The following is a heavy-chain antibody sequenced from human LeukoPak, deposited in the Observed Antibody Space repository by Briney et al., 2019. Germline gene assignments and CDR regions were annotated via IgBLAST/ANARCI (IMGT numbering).Heavy chain of an antibody. CDR2: IYHSGST. J-gene: IGHJ4*02. V-gene: IGHV4-38-2*02. CDR3: AREAVPPGVSSAK. D-gene: IGHD5/OR15-5a*01. Sequence: TSETLSLTCAVSGYSISSGYYWGWIRQPPGKGLEWIGSIYHSGSTYYNPSLKRRVTISVDTSKNQFSLKLSSVTAADTAVYYCAREAVPPGVSSAKWGQGTLVTVSS. CDR1: GYSISSGYY.